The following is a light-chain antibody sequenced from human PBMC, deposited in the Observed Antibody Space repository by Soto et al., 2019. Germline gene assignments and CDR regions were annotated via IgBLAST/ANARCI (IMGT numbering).Light chain of an antibody. Sequence: DIVMTQSPLSLPVTPGEPASISCRSSQSLLQTNGYTYLDWYLQKPGQSPQLLIYLTSIRASGVPDRFSGSGSGTDFTLKISRVEAEDFGVYYCIQTLQTPLTFGGGTKVDIK. CDR1: QSLLQTNGYTY. CDR2: LTS. V-gene: IGKV2-28*01. J-gene: IGKJ4*01. CDR3: IQTLQTPLT.